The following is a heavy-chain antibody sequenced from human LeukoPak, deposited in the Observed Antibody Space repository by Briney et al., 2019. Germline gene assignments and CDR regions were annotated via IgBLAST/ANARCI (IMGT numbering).Heavy chain of an antibody. J-gene: IGHJ6*03. CDR3: ARESSSWLYYYYYYMDV. V-gene: IGHV1-8*01. D-gene: IGHD6-13*01. Sequence: ASVKVSCKASGYTFTSYDINWVRQATGQGLEWMGWMNPNSGNTGYAQKFQGRVTVTRNTSISTAYMELSSLRSEDTAVYYCARESSSWLYYYYYYMDVWGKGTTVTVSS. CDR2: MNPNSGNT. CDR1: GYTFTSYD.